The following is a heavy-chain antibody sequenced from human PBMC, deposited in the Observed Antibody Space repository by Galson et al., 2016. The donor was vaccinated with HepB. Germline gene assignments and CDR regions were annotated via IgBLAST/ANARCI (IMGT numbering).Heavy chain of an antibody. Sequence: LRLSCAASGFRFSDWSMHWVRQAPGKGLEWVAVIWYDGLSEYYADSVKGRFTISRDNSKNTLYLQMNSLRSNDTAVYYCATLQFKMDGWGQGTTVTVSS. J-gene: IGHJ6*02. V-gene: IGHV3-33*08. D-gene: IGHD4-11*01. CDR3: ATLQFKMDG. CDR1: GFRFSDWS. CDR2: IWYDGLSE.